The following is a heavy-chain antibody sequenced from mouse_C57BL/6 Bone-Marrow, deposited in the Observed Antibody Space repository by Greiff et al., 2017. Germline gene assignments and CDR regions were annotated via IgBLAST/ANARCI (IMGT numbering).Heavy chain of an antibody. CDR1: GYSITSGYY. J-gene: IGHJ3*01. CDR2: ISYDGSN. CDR3: ARDPVSYASRGFAY. Sequence: DVKLQESGPGLVKPSQSLSLTCSVTGYSITSGYYWNWIRQFPGNKLEWMGYISYDGSNNYNPSLKNRISITRDTSKNQFFLKLNSVTTEDTATYYCARDPVSYASRGFAYWGQGTLVTVSA. V-gene: IGHV3-6*01. D-gene: IGHD1-1*01.